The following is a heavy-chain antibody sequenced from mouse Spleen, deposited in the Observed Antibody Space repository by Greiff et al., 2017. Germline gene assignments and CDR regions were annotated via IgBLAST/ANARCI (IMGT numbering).Heavy chain of an antibody. CDR2: INPSTGYT. CDR1: GYTFTSYW. D-gene: IGHD2-4*01. J-gene: IGHJ2*01. CDR3: ARFDYEGDY. Sequence: QVQLQQSGTVLAKPGASVKMSCKASGYTFTSYWMHWVKQRPGQGLEWIGYINPSTGYTEYNQKFKDKATLTADKSSSTAYMQLSSLTSEDSAVYYCARFDYEGDYWGQGTTLTVSS. V-gene: IGHV1-7*01.